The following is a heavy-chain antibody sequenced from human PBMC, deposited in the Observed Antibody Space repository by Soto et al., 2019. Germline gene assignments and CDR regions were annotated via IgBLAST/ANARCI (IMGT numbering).Heavy chain of an antibody. D-gene: IGHD6-19*01. J-gene: IGHJ4*02. CDR3: ARDQGYSSGCADY. Sequence: QVQLVQSGAEVKKPGASVKFSCKASGYTFTSYCISWVRQAPGQGLEWMGWISDYNGNTNYAQKRQGRVTMTTDTSTSTDYMELRRLRSDDTDVYYCARDQGYSSGCADYWGQGTLVTVSS. V-gene: IGHV1-18*01. CDR1: GYTFTSYC. CDR2: ISDYNGNT.